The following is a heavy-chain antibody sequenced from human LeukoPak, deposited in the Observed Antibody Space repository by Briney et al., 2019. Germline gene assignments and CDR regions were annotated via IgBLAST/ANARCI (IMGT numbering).Heavy chain of an antibody. CDR3: ARDNYYDSSGYYHGAFDI. CDR1: GGSVTSTNW. CDR2: IYYTGTV. D-gene: IGHD3-22*01. Sequence: SETLSLTCDVSGGSVTSTNWWSWVRQSPGKGLEWIGEIYYTGTVNYNASLESRVTMSVDKSKNQFSLKLSSVTAADTAVYYCARDNYYDSSGYYHGAFDIWGQGTMVTISS. V-gene: IGHV4-4*02. J-gene: IGHJ3*02.